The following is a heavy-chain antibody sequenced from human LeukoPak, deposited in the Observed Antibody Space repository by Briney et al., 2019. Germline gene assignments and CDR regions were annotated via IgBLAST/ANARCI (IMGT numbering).Heavy chain of an antibody. CDR2: ISGSGGST. J-gene: IGHJ4*02. CDR1: GFIFSSYA. Sequence: GGSLRLSCAASGFIFSSYAMSWVRQAPGKGLEWVSAISGSGGSTYYADSVKGRFTISRDNSKNTLYLQMNSLRAEDTAVYYCTKDDGNNYGCLDYWGQGTLVTVSS. V-gene: IGHV3-23*01. CDR3: TKDDGNNYGCLDY. D-gene: IGHD5-18*01.